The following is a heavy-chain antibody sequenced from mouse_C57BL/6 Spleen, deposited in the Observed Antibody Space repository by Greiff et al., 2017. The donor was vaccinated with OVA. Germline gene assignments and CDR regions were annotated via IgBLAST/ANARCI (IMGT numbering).Heavy chain of an antibody. CDR3: TTLTTVVAGDY. J-gene: IGHJ2*01. CDR1: GFNIKDDY. V-gene: IGHV14-4*01. CDR2: IDPENGDT. Sequence: EVQVVESGAELVRPGASVKLSCTASGFNIKDDYMHWVKQRPEQGLEWIGWIDPENGDTEYASKFQGKATITADTSSNTAYLQLSSLTSEDTAVYYCTTLTTVVAGDYWGQGTTLTVSS. D-gene: IGHD1-1*01.